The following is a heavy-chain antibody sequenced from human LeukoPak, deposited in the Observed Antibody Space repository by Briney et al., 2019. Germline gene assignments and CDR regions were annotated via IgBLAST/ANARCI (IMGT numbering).Heavy chain of an antibody. V-gene: IGHV3-53*05. CDR3: TRHRLADTTEFAY. CDR1: GCTVSDNY. CDR2: LYPGGKT. J-gene: IGHJ4*02. Sequence: PGGSLRLSCAASGCTVSDNYMSWVRLPPGKGLEFVSALYPGGKTYYADSVKGRFFISSDTSKNTVDVQMTSLRAEDTAMYYCTRHRLADTTEFAYWGQGTLVTVSS. D-gene: IGHD6-19*01.